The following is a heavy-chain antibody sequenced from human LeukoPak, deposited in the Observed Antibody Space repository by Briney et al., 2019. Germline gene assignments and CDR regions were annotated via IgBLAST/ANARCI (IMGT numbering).Heavy chain of an antibody. CDR3: ARAGNIRFDY. CDR2: INQDGSEI. V-gene: IGHV3-7*05. J-gene: IGHJ4*02. D-gene: IGHD1/OR15-1a*01. CDR1: GLTFSSYW. Sequence: GGSLRLSCAASGLTFSSYWLSWVRQAPGKGLQWVANINQDGSEIYYVESVKGRFVISRDNAKNSLYPQMNSLRAEDTAVYYCARAGNIRFDYWGQGTLVTVSS.